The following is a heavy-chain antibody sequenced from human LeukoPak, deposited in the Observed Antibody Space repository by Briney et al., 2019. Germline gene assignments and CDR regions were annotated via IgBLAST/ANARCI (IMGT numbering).Heavy chain of an antibody. D-gene: IGHD1-7*01. CDR3: ARKQTGTMYDV. CDR1: RFTFSSYA. Sequence: GSLRLSCAASRFTFSSYAMSWVRQAPGKGLEWIGTFSSGGSAYYNPSLTSRVSISKDTSDNQFSLRLYSVTAADTAVYYCARKQTGTMYDVWGQGTQVTVSS. J-gene: IGHJ4*02. CDR2: FSSGGSA. V-gene: IGHV4-38-2*01.